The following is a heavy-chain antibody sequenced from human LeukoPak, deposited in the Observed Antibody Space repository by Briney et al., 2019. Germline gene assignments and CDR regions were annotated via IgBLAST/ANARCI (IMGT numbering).Heavy chain of an antibody. V-gene: IGHV3-23*01. Sequence: GGSLKLSCTGSGFIFSSYGMNWFRQAPGKGLEWVSGISGTGTSTYYADYVKGRFTLSRDNSKDTLYLQMNSLRDEDTAVYYCAKVTYGSGTYGAFDYWGQGTLVTVSS. CDR3: AKVTYGSGTYGAFDY. D-gene: IGHD3-10*01. CDR2: ISGTGTST. CDR1: GFIFSSYG. J-gene: IGHJ4*02.